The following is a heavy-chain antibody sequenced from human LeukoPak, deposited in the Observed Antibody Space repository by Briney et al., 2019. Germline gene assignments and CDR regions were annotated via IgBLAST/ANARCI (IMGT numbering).Heavy chain of an antibody. V-gene: IGHV3-20*04. CDR3: ARPSLETETAYYFDY. D-gene: IGHD3-3*01. Sequence: GGSLRLSCAASGFTFDDYGMSWVRQAPGKGLEWVCRIIWSGGRTGYADSVKGRFIISRDNAKNSLYLQMNSLRAEDTDLYYCARPSLETETAYYFDYGGQGTLVTVSS. CDR1: GFTFDDYG. CDR2: IIWSGGRT. J-gene: IGHJ4*02.